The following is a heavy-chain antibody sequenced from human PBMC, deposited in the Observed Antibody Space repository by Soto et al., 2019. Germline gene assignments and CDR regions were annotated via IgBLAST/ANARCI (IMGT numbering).Heavy chain of an antibody. CDR2: IYWDDDE. D-gene: IGHD3-10*01. CDR3: GHRRRGSGSYYFDY. Sequence: QITLKESGPTLVKPTQPLTLTCTFSGFSLTTSEVGVGWIRQPPGKALEWLALIYWDDDERYNPCLENRLMITKDTSKNQVILSMTIMDPVDTATYYCGHRRRGSGSYYFDYWGQGPRVIVSS. J-gene: IGHJ4*02. V-gene: IGHV2-5*02. CDR1: GFSLTTSEVG.